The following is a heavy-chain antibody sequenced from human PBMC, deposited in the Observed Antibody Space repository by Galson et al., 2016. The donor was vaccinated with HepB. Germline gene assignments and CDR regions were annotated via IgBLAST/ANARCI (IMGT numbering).Heavy chain of an antibody. CDR1: GFTFSDSG. CDR2: ISSGGRTK. V-gene: IGHV3-30*18. Sequence: SLRLSCAASGFTFSDSGMHWVRQAPGKGLEWVAVISSGGRTKYYADSVKGRFTISRDNSRNTVFLQTDALSPEDTAVYYCAKGGAWGAWDYVYWGRGTLVTVSS. CDR3: AKGGAWGAWDYVY. D-gene: IGHD1-26*01. J-gene: IGHJ4*02.